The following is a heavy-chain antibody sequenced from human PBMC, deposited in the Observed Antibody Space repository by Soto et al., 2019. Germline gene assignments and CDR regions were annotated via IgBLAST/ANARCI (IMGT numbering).Heavy chain of an antibody. Sequence: EVQLVESGGGLVKPGGSLRLSCAASGFTFSSYSMNWVRQAPGKGLEWVSSISSSSSYIYYADSVKGRFTISRDNAKNPLYLQMNSLRAEDTAVYYCARDNRVVTMVRGVIITYKDYWGQGTLVTVSS. J-gene: IGHJ4*02. CDR3: ARDNRVVTMVRGVIITYKDY. V-gene: IGHV3-21*01. D-gene: IGHD3-10*01. CDR1: GFTFSSYS. CDR2: ISSSSSYI.